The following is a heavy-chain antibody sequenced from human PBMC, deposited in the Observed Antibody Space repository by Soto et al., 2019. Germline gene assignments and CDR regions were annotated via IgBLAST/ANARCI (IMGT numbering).Heavy chain of an antibody. D-gene: IGHD1-26*01. Sequence: ASVKVSCKASEYTFTGHAIHWVRQAPGQRLEWMGWISGDNENTRYLQNFEGRVTFTRDTSAKTAYMELSSLRSEDTAVYFCARVVGALGHWFDPWGQGTLVTVSS. CDR1: EYTFTGHA. CDR3: ARVVGALGHWFDP. CDR2: ISGDNENT. V-gene: IGHV1-3*01. J-gene: IGHJ5*02.